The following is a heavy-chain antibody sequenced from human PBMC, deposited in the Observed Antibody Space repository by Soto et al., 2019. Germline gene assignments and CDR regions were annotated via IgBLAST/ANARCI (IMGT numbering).Heavy chain of an antibody. J-gene: IGHJ3*02. V-gene: IGHV3-23*01. CDR2: ISGSGGST. D-gene: IGHD4-17*01. CDR1: GFTFSSYA. Sequence: GGPLRLSCAASGFTFSSYAMSWVRQAPGKGLEWVSAISGSGGSTYYADSVKGRFTISRDNSKNTLYLQMNSLRAEDTAVYYCAKDYGQFWDTAMVDYGDYVGDDAFDIWGQGTMVTVSS. CDR3: AKDYGQFWDTAMVDYGDYVGDDAFDI.